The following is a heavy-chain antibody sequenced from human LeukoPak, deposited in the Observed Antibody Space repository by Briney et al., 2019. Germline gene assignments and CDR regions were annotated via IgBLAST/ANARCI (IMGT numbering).Heavy chain of an antibody. V-gene: IGHV1-24*01. CDR3: ATSVPCGSGHSPRICSPTTFDI. CDR1: GYTLTELS. Sequence: ASVKVSCKVSGYTLTELSMHWVRQAPGKGLEWMGGFDPEDGETIYAQKFQGRVTMTEDTSTDTAYMELSSLRSEDTAVYYCATSVPCGSGHSPRICSPTTFDIWGQGTMVTVSS. CDR2: FDPEDGET. D-gene: IGHD3-22*01. J-gene: IGHJ3*02.